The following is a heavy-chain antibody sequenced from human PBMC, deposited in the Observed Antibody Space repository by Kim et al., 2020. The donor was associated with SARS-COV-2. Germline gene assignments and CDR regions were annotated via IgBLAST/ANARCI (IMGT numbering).Heavy chain of an antibody. CDR2: IYPGDSDT. D-gene: IGHD2-15*01. CDR1: GYSFTSYW. V-gene: IGHV5-51*07. J-gene: IGHJ4*02. Sequence: GESLKISCKGSGYSFTSYWIGWVHQMPGKGLEWMGIIYPGDSDTRYSPSFQGQVTISADKSISTAYLQWSSLKASDTAMYYCARQVAATIAFVGQYYFDYWGQGTLVTVSS. CDR3: ARQVAATIAFVGQYYFDY.